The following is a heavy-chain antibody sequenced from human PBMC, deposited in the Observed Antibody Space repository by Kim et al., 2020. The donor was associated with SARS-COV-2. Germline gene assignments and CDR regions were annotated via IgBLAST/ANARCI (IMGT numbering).Heavy chain of an antibody. V-gene: IGHV3-21*01. J-gene: IGHJ4*02. Sequence: GGSLRLSCAASGFTFSSYSMNWVRQAPGKGLEWVSSISSSSSYIYYADSVKGRFTISRDNAKNSLYLQMNSLRAEDTAVYYCAMFTPYSSSSFDYWGQGTLVTVSS. CDR1: GFTFSSYS. CDR2: ISSSSSYI. D-gene: IGHD6-6*01. CDR3: AMFTPYSSSSFDY.